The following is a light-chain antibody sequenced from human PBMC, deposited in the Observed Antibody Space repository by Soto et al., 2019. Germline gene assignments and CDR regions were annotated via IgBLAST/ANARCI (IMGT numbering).Light chain of an antibody. J-gene: IGKJ4*01. CDR2: GAS. CDR3: QQYRTWSNT. CDR1: QGVSRR. Sequence: EIVMTQSPATLSLAPGERATFSCRASQGVSRRLAWYHHKPGQAPRLLISGASTGATGIPARFSGSGSGTEFTLTISSLESEDCAVYYCQQYRTWSNTFGGGTKVEIK. V-gene: IGKV3-15*01.